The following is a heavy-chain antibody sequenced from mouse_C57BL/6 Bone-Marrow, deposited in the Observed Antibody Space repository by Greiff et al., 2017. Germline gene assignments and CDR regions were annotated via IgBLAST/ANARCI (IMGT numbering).Heavy chain of an antibody. CDR2: IDPSDSVT. CDR3: ARDYYGSSYWYFDV. J-gene: IGHJ1*03. V-gene: IGHV1-52*01. CDR1: GYTFTSYW. Sequence: QVQLQQPGAELVRPGSSVKLSCKASGYTFTSYWMHWVKQRPIQGLEWIGNIDPSDSVTHYNQKFKDKATLTVDKSSSTAYMQLSSLTSEDSAVYYCARDYYGSSYWYFDVWGTGTTVTVSS. D-gene: IGHD1-1*01.